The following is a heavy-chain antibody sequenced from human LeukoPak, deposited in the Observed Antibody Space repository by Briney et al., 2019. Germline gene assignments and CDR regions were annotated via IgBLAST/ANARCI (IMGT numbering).Heavy chain of an antibody. J-gene: IGHJ4*02. CDR1: GFTFSTFG. V-gene: IGHV3-30*02. CDR3: TKRGTVTTFGHCDF. CDR2: IRYDGSNK. D-gene: IGHD4-17*01. Sequence: GGSLRLSCAASGFAASGFTFSTFGMHWVRQAPGKGLEWVAFIRYDGSNKYYADSVKGRFTISRDDSKNTLYLQMNSLRAEDTAVYYCTKRGTVTTFGHCDFWGQGTLVAVSS.